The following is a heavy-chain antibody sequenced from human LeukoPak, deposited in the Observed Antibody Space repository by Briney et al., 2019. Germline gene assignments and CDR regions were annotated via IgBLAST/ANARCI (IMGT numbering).Heavy chain of an antibody. CDR2: INSDGSST. J-gene: IGHJ4*02. Sequence: GGSLRLSCAASGFTFSSYWMHWVRQAPGKGLVWVSRINSDGSSTSYADSVKGRFTISRDNAKNTLYLQMNSLRAEDTAAYYCARAASYYDFWSGYYSPFDYWGQGTLVTVSS. CDR3: ARAASYYDFWSGYYSPFDY. V-gene: IGHV3-74*01. CDR1: GFTFSSYW. D-gene: IGHD3-3*01.